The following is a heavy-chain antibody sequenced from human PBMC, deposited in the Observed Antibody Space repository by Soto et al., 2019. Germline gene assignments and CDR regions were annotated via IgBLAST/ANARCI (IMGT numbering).Heavy chain of an antibody. V-gene: IGHV4-39*01. CDR1: GGSISSSSYY. D-gene: IGHD3-3*01. CDR2: IYYSGST. CDR3: ASPGILEWLPMGDYYYYMDV. Sequence: QLQLQESGPGLVKPSETLSLTCTVCGGSISSSSYYWGWIRQPPGKGLEWIGSIYYSGSTYYNPSLKSRVTISVDTSKNQFSLKLSSVTAADTAVYYCASPGILEWLPMGDYYYYMDVWGKGTTVTFSS. J-gene: IGHJ6*03.